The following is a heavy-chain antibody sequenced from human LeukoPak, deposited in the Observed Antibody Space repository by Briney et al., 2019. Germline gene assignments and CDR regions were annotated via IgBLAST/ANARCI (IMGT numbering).Heavy chain of an antibody. Sequence: GESLKISCKGSGYSFTSYWISWVRQMPGKGLEWVGRIDPSDSYTNYSPSFQGHVTISADKSISTAYLQWSSLEASDTAMYYCARSGYCSGGSCYPIDYWGQGTLVTVSS. V-gene: IGHV5-10-1*01. D-gene: IGHD2-15*01. CDR3: ARSGYCSGGSCYPIDY. J-gene: IGHJ4*02. CDR1: GYSFTSYW. CDR2: IDPSDSYT.